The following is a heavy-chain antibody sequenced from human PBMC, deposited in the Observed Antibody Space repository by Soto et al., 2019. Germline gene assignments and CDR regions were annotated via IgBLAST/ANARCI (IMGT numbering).Heavy chain of an antibody. V-gene: IGHV3-21*01. CDR2: ISSSGSYI. CDR1: GFTFSSYS. D-gene: IGHD3-22*01. CDR3: AREYGYYYDSSGYYYDY. J-gene: IGHJ4*02. Sequence: VGSLRLSCAASGFTFSSYSMNWVRQAPGKGLEWVSSISSSGSYIYYADSVKGRFTISRDNAKNSLYLQMNSLRAEDTAVYYCAREYGYYYDSSGYYYDYWGQGTLVTVSS.